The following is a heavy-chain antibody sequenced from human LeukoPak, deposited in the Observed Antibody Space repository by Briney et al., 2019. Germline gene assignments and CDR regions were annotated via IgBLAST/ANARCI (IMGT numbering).Heavy chain of an antibody. J-gene: IGHJ4*02. D-gene: IGHD6-19*01. CDR2: IYYSGST. V-gene: IGHV4-59*08. Sequence: PSETLSLTCTVSGGSISSYYWSWIRQPPGKGLEWIGYIYYSGSTNYNPSLKSRVTISVDTSKNQFSLKLSSVTAADTAVYYCARQSGYSSGWPFDYWGQGTLVTVSS. CDR1: GGSISSYY. CDR3: ARQSGYSSGWPFDY.